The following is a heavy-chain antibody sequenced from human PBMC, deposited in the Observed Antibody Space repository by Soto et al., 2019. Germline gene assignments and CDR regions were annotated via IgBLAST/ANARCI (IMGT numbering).Heavy chain of an antibody. CDR2: IYYSGST. V-gene: IGHV4-59*08. J-gene: IGHJ2*01. Sequence: SETLSLTCTVSGGSISSYYRSWIRQPPGKGLEWIGYIYYSGSTNYNPSLKSRVTISVDTSKNQFSLKLSSVTAADTAVYYCARLTSSNYYDSSGYWYFDLWGRGTLVTVSS. D-gene: IGHD3-22*01. CDR3: ARLTSSNYYDSSGYWYFDL. CDR1: GGSISSYY.